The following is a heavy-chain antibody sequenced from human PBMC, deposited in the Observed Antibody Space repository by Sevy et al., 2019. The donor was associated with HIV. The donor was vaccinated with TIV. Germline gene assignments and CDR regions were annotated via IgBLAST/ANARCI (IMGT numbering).Heavy chain of an antibody. CDR2: ISASGTST. V-gene: IGHV3-23*01. CDR3: TKVIVVVTDDTFDI. J-gene: IGHJ3*02. Sequence: GGSLRLSCAASGLTFSSYVMTWVRQAPGKGLEWVSSISASGTSTYYSDSVKGRFTISRDNSNPTLYLQMNSLRAEDRAVYYCTKVIVVVTDDTFDIWGQGTMVTVSS. D-gene: IGHD2-21*02. CDR1: GLTFSSYV.